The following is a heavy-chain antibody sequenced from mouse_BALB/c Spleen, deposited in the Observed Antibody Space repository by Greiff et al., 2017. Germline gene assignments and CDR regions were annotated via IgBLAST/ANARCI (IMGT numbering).Heavy chain of an antibody. CDR3: ARHGDYYYGSSYESAMDY. CDR2: INSDGGST. CDR1: EYEFPSHD. Sequence: EVKVVESGGGLVQPGESLKLSCESNEYEFPSHDMSWVRKTPEKRLELVAAINSDGGSTYYPDTMERRFIISRDNTKKTLYLQMSSLRSEDTALYYCARHGDYYYGSSYESAMDYWGQGTSVTVSS. D-gene: IGHD1-1*01. J-gene: IGHJ4*01. V-gene: IGHV5-2*01.